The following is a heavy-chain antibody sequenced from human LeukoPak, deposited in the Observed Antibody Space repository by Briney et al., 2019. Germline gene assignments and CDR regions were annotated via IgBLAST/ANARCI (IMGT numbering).Heavy chain of an antibody. Sequence: SETLSLTCTVSGGSISSYYWSWIRQPPGKGLEWIGYIYYSGSTNYNPSLRSRDTISVDTSKNQFALKLSSVTAADTAVYYCARAFRMYALHNWFDPWGQGTLVTVSS. D-gene: IGHD2-8*01. CDR1: GGSISSYY. CDR2: IYYSGST. CDR3: ARAFRMYALHNWFDP. J-gene: IGHJ5*02. V-gene: IGHV4-59*01.